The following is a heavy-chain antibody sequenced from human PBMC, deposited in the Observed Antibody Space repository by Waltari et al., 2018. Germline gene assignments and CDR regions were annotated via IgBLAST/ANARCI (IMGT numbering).Heavy chain of an antibody. J-gene: IGHJ5*02. CDR3: ARDPGPIMGAPDL. D-gene: IGHD1-26*01. Sequence: QEQLVQSGSEVKKPGASVKIPCQASGSTFTDYHLHWFRQTPGQGFEWMGWFNPKNGDSNSAEKFLGRVTMTRDTSIDTVYLDLSGLRSDDTAIFFCARDPGPIMGAPDLWGQGTQVTVSS. V-gene: IGHV1-2*02. CDR2: FNPKNGDS. CDR1: GSTFTDYH.